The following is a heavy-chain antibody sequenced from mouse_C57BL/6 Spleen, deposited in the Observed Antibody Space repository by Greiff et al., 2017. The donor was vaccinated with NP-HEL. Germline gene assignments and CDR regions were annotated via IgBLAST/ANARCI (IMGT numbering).Heavy chain of an antibody. D-gene: IGHD4-1*01. J-gene: IGHJ4*01. CDR1: GFSINSDCY. CDR2: TFYSGIT. CDR3: ARITGDYYAMDY. Sequence: VQLKQSGPSLVRPSQTLSLTCTVTGFSINSDCYWIWIRQFPGNKLEYIGYTFYSGITYYNPSLESRTYITRDTSKNQFSLKLSSVTTEDTATYYCARITGDYYAMDYWGQGTSVTVSS. V-gene: IGHV3-3*01.